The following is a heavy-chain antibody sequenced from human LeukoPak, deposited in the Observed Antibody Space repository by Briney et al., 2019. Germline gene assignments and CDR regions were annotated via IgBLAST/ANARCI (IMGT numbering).Heavy chain of an antibody. V-gene: IGHV3-48*03. CDR2: IRYGGNIV. CDR1: GFTFSSYE. CDR3: ARSTVTNYFEY. J-gene: IGHJ4*02. Sequence: GGSLRLSCAASGFTFSSYEMNWVRQAPGKGLEWVSYIRYGGNIVYYADSVKGRFTISRDNAKNSLYLQMNRLRAEDTAVYYSARSTVTNYFEYWGQGALVTVSS. D-gene: IGHD4-17*01.